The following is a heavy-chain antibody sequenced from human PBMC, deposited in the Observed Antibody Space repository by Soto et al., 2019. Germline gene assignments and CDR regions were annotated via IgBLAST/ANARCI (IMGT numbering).Heavy chain of an antibody. J-gene: IGHJ6*02. CDR1: GFTFSSYA. CDR2: ITSNGGNT. D-gene: IGHD2-21*01. V-gene: IGHV3-64*01. Sequence: EVQLVESGGGLVQPGGSLRLSCAASGFTFSSYAMHWVRQAPGKGLEYVSAITSNGGNTDYASSVRGRFTISRDNSKNMLSVEMGSLRAEDMAVYYWARRIPFGYGMDVWGQGTTVTVSS. CDR3: ARRIPFGYGMDV.